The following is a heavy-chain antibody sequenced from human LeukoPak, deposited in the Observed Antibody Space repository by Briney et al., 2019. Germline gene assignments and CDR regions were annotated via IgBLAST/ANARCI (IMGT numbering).Heavy chain of an antibody. CDR1: GFTFRNYG. V-gene: IGHV3-7*01. D-gene: IGHD3-22*01. Sequence: PGGTLRLSCAASGFTFRNYGMSWVRQAPGKGLEWVANIKKDGSEKYYVDSVKGRFTISRDNAKNSLYLQMNSLRAEDTAVYYCARLVVITHSYYFDYWGQGTLVTVSS. J-gene: IGHJ4*02. CDR3: ARLVVITHSYYFDY. CDR2: IKKDGSEK.